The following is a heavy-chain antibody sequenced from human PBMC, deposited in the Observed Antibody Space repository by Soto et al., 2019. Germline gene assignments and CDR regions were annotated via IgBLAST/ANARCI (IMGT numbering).Heavy chain of an antibody. CDR3: ATGTNGTTGWFHP. D-gene: IGHD1-1*01. J-gene: IGHJ5*02. V-gene: IGHV1-2*02. Sequence: ASVKVSCKTSGYTFIAYYLHWVRQVPGQGLEWMGWVNPKSGDTNYAQKFQGRPSMTRDTSLSSAHMHLSRLTSDDTAVYYCATGTNGTTGWFHPWGQGTQVTVSS. CDR1: GYTFIAYY. CDR2: VNPKSGDT.